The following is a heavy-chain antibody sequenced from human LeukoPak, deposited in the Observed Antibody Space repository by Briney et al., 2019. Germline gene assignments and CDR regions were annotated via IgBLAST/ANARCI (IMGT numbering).Heavy chain of an antibody. V-gene: IGHV1-18*01. CDR1: GYTFTSYG. Sequence: ASVKVSCKASGYTFTSYGISWVRQAPGQGLEWMGWISAYNGNTNYAQKLQGRVTMTTDTSTSTAYMELRSLRSDDTAVYYCARDSPRTLTGYYNSIDYWGQGTLVTVSS. CDR3: ARDSPRTLTGYYNSIDY. J-gene: IGHJ4*02. D-gene: IGHD3-9*01. CDR2: ISAYNGNT.